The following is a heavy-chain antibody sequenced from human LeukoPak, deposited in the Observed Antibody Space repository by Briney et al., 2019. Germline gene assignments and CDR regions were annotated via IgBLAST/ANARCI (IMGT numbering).Heavy chain of an antibody. J-gene: IGHJ5*02. CDR3: ARNSAVAASRSWFDP. CDR1: RASTSSTKW. Sequence: SETLSLTRAVSRASTSSTKWWTWVRQPPGKGLEWIGEIYHSGSINYNPSLESRVTISVDTSKNPFSLKLTAVTAADTAVYYCARNSAVAASRSWFDPWGQGTLVTVSS. CDR2: IYHSGSI. V-gene: IGHV4-4*02. D-gene: IGHD6-19*01.